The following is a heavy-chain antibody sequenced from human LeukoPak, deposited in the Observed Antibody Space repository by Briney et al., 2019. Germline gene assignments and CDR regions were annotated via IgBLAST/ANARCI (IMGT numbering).Heavy chain of an antibody. CDR2: IYPGDSDT. J-gene: IGHJ3*02. D-gene: IGHD2-8*01. V-gene: IGHV5-51*01. Sequence: GESLKISCKGSGYSFTSYWIGWVRQMPGKGLEWMGIIYPGDSDTRYSPSFQGQVTISADKSISTAYLQWSSLKASDTAMYYCARRIQVGLMVYAIPGRAFDIWGQGTMVTVSS. CDR1: GYSFTSYW. CDR3: ARRIQVGLMVYAIPGRAFDI.